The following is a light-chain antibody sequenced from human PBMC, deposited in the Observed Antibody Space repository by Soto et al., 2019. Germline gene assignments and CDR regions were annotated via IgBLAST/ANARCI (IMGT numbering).Light chain of an antibody. CDR3: QHFGTTPVT. CDR2: GTS. J-gene: IGKJ1*01. Sequence: DIVLTQSPGTLSVSPGERATLSCRASQSFSSNSLAWYQQKPGQAPRLLIYGTSNRATGVPDRFSGSGSGTDFTLTISRLEPEDVAMYYCQHFGTTPVTFGQGTKVEIK. V-gene: IGKV3-20*01. CDR1: QSFSSNS.